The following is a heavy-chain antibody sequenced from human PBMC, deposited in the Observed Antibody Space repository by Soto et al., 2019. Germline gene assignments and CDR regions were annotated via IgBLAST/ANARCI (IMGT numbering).Heavy chain of an antibody. D-gene: IGHD3-22*01. Sequence: EVRLVESGGGLVQPGGSLRLSCAASGFIFSTDSMNWDRQAPGKGLEWVSYISISSSTIYYADSVKGRFTISGDNAKNSLYLQMNSLRVEDTAVYYCASEGDSRGWYNWFDPWGQGTLVTVSS. CDR1: GFIFSTDS. J-gene: IGHJ5*02. CDR3: ASEGDSRGWYNWFDP. V-gene: IGHV3-48*01. CDR2: ISISSSTI.